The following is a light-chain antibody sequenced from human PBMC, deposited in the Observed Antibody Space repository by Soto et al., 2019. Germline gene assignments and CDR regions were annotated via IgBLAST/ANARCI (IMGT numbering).Light chain of an antibody. Sequence: EIVMTQSPATLPVSPGEGGTLSCRASQSISGNLAWYQQKPGQAPRLLIYGASSRATVVPDRFSGSGSGTDFTLTISRLEPEDFAVYYCQQYNNWPTFGQGTKVDIK. V-gene: IGKV3D-15*01. CDR1: QSISGN. CDR2: GAS. J-gene: IGKJ1*01. CDR3: QQYNNWPT.